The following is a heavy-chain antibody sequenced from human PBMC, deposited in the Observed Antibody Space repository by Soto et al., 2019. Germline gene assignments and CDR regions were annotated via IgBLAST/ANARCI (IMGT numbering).Heavy chain of an antibody. Sequence: SQTLSLTCAISGDSVSSDSATWNWIRQSPSRGLEWLGRTYYRSRWYKYYAVSVRSRITINPDTSKNQFCLQLNSVTHEDTAVYYCARGPGTLNLWGQGTLVTVSS. CDR2: TYYRSRWYK. CDR3: ARGPGTLNL. V-gene: IGHV6-1*01. CDR1: GDSVSSDSAT. D-gene: IGHD3-9*01. J-gene: IGHJ5*02.